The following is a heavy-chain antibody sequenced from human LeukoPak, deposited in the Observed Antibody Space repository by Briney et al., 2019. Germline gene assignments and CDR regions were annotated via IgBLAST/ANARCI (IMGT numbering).Heavy chain of an antibody. CDR2: INPNNGDT. CDR3: ASARGVAAAGLLAT. Sequence: ASVKVSCKSSGYTFSYYYIHWVRQAPGQGLEWIGWINPNNGDTNYAQSFQGRGTLTTDTSTTTVYMELTRLTSDDTAVFYCASARGVAAAGLLATWGQGTLVTVSS. J-gene: IGHJ1*01. CDR1: GYTFSYYY. V-gene: IGHV1-2*02. D-gene: IGHD6-13*01.